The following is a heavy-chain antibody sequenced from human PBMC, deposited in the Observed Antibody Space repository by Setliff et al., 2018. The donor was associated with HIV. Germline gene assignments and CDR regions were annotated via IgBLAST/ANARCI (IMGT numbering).Heavy chain of an antibody. CDR3: AKEYHTEATGRRLANYFDY. D-gene: IGHD6-13*01. Sequence: GASVKVSCKASGYTFTSCFMHWVRQAPGQGLEYIGIINPSDGTTAYVERFQGRVSMTSDTSTSTVCMEMSNLRSEDTAIYYCAKEYHTEATGRRLANYFDYWGQGTLVTVSS. J-gene: IGHJ4*02. CDR1: GYTFTSCF. CDR2: INPSDGTT. V-gene: IGHV1-46*01.